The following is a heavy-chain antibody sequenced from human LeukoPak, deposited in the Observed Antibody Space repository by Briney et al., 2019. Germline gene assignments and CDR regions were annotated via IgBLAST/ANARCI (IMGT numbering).Heavy chain of an antibody. V-gene: IGHV4-39*07. D-gene: IGHD5-12*01. CDR3: ARDRGDGYDYFWDY. Sequence: PSETLSLTCTVSGDSIISSNYYWVWIRQPPGKGLEWIGTIYYSGSTFYSPSLKSRITISVDTSKNQFSLKLSSVTAADTAVYYCARDRGDGYDYFWDYWGQGTLVTVSS. J-gene: IGHJ4*02. CDR2: IYYSGST. CDR1: GDSIISSNYY.